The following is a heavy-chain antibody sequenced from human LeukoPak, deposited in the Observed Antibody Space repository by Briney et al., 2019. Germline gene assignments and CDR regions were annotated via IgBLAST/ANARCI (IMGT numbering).Heavy chain of an antibody. V-gene: IGHV4-34*01. J-gene: IGHJ5*02. Sequence: SGTLSLTCAVYGGSFSGYYWSWIRQPPGKGLEWIGEINHSGSTNYNPSLKSRVTISVDTSNNHFSLKLISVTAADTAVYYCARDSGTTGEVKFDPWGQGMLVTVSS. CDR2: INHSGST. CDR3: ARDSGTTGEVKFDP. CDR1: GGSFSGYY. D-gene: IGHD3-10*01.